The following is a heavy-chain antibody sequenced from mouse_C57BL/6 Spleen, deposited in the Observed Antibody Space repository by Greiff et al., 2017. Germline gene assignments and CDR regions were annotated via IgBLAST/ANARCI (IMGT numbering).Heavy chain of an antibody. D-gene: IGHD2-2*01. V-gene: IGHV5-4*03. CDR3: ARAAGYYGYRYFDY. J-gene: IGHJ2*01. Sequence: EVKLMESGGGLVKPGGSLKLSCAASGFTFSSYAMSWVRQTPEKRLEWVATISDGGSYTYYPDNVKGRFTISRDNAKNNLYLQMSHLKSEDTAMYYCARAAGYYGYRYFDYWGQGTTLTVSS. CDR2: ISDGGSYT. CDR1: GFTFSSYA.